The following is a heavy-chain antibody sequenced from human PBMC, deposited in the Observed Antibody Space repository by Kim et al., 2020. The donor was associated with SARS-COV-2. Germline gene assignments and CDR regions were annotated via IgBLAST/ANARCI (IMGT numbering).Heavy chain of an antibody. CDR1: GFTFSSYA. Sequence: GGSLRLSCAASGFTFSSYAMHWVRQAPGKGLEWVAVIWYDGSNKYYADSVKGRFTISRDNSKNTLYLQMNSLRAEDTAVYYCAKDDRGYDFWSGYYEGGAFDIWGQGTMVTVSS. CDR2: IWYDGSNK. V-gene: IGHV3-33*06. CDR3: AKDDRGYDFWSGYYEGGAFDI. J-gene: IGHJ3*02. D-gene: IGHD3-3*01.